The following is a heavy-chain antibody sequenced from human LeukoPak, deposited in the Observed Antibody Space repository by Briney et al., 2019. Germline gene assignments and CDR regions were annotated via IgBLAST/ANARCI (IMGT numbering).Heavy chain of an antibody. V-gene: IGHV4-28*01. CDR1: GYSISSSNW. J-gene: IGHJ4*02. D-gene: IGHD6-6*01. CDR3: ASVSARPDYYFDS. Sequence: PSETLSLTCAVSGYSISSSNWWGWLRQPPGKGLEWIGYIYYSGSTYYTPSLKGRVTMSIDTSKNQFSLKLSSVTAVDTAVYYCASVSARPDYYFDSWGQGTLVTVSS. CDR2: IYYSGST.